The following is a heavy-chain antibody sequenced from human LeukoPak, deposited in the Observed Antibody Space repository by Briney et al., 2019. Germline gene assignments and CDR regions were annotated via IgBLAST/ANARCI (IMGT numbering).Heavy chain of an antibody. J-gene: IGHJ4*02. CDR1: GGSIRGYN. Sequence: SETLSLTCTVSGGSIRGYNRSCVRQPPGKGLECIAFVYHSGSTNYNPPLKNRVAIARDTSKNQLSLKLSSVTAADTAVYYCARDRGSAGGFDFWGQGALVTVSS. CDR2: VYHSGST. CDR3: ARDRGSAGGFDF. D-gene: IGHD6-13*01. V-gene: IGHV4-59*01.